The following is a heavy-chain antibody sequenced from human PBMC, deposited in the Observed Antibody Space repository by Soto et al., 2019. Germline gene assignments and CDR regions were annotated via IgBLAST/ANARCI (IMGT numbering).Heavy chain of an antibody. CDR3: ARDTLAAAGTVYYGMDV. CDR1: GYTFTSYA. D-gene: IGHD6-13*01. Sequence: ASVKVSCKASGYTFTSYAMHWGRQAPGQRLEWMGWINAGNGNTKYSQKFQGRVTITRDTSASTAYMELSSLRSEDTAVYYCARDTLAAAGTVYYGMDVWGQGTTVTVSS. V-gene: IGHV1-3*01. J-gene: IGHJ6*02. CDR2: INAGNGNT.